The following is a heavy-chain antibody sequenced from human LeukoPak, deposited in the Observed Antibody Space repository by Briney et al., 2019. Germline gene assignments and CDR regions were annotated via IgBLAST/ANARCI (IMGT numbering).Heavy chain of an antibody. CDR2: INPNSGDT. Sequence: ASVKVSCKASGYIFTGYYMHWVRQAPGQGLEWMGWINPNSGDTNYALKLQGRVTMTTDTSTSTAYMELRSLRSDDTAVYYCARVGDILTGYPYFFDYWGQGTLVTVSS. J-gene: IGHJ4*02. CDR3: ARVGDILTGYPYFFDY. CDR1: GYIFTGYY. V-gene: IGHV1-2*02. D-gene: IGHD3-9*01.